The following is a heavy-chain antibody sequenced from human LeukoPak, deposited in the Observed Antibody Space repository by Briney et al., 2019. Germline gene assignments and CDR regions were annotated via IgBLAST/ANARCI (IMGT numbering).Heavy chain of an antibody. Sequence: SVKVSCKASGGTFSSYAISWVRRAPGQGLEWMGGIIPIFGTANYAQKFQGRVTITTDESTSTAYMELSSLRSEDTAVYYCARGGGIYYYYYMDVWGKGTTVTVSS. D-gene: IGHD3-16*01. CDR2: IIPIFGTA. J-gene: IGHJ6*03. CDR1: GGTFSSYA. V-gene: IGHV1-69*05. CDR3: ARGGGIYYYYYMDV.